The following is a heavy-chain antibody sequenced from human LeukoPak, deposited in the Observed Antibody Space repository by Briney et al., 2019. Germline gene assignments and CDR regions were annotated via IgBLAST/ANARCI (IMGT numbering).Heavy chain of an antibody. Sequence: SETLSLTCTVSGGSISSYYWSWIRQPAGKGLEWIGRIYTSGSTNYNPSLKSRVTMSVDTSKNQFSLKLSSVTAADTAVYYCARDMGTYCSGGSCYSPFDYWGQGTLVVVSS. CDR3: ARDMGTYCSGGSCYSPFDY. CDR2: IYTSGST. V-gene: IGHV4-4*07. CDR1: GGSISSYY. D-gene: IGHD2-15*01. J-gene: IGHJ4*02.